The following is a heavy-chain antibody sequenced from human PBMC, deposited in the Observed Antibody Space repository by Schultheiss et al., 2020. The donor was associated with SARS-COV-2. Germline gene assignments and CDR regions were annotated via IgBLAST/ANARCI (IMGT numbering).Heavy chain of an antibody. CDR1: GFTFSSYA. V-gene: IGHV4-31*02. D-gene: IGHD2-15*01. Sequence: LRLSCAASGFTFSSYAMSWVRQAPGKGLEWIGYICYSGNTFHDPSLKSRLTISVDRSNNQFSLKVSSVTAADTAVYYCGRHGGSYSFDYWGQGTLVTVSS. J-gene: IGHJ4*02. CDR2: ICYSGNT. CDR3: GRHGGSYSFDY.